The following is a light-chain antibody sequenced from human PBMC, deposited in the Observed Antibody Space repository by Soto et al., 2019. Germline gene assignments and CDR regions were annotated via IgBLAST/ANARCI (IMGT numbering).Light chain of an antibody. CDR3: QQYNNWPCT. CDR1: PIVSSN. CDR2: GAS. J-gene: IGKJ1*01. Sequence: EIVMTQSPATLSVSPGERATLSFRASPIVSSNLAWYQQKPGQAPRLLIYGASTRATGIPARFSGSRAVTEFTITISSLQSEDCAVYYCQQYNNWPCTFGQGTKVDIK. V-gene: IGKV3-15*01.